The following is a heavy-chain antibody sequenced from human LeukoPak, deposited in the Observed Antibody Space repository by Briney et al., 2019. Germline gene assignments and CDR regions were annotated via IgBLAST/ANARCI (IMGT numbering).Heavy chain of an antibody. Sequence: GGSLRLSCAASGFTFSDYYMSWIRQAPGKGLEWVSYISSSGSTISYADSVKGRFTISGDNAKNSLYLQMNSLRADDTAVYYCASAYCSSTNCYSLKAAFDIWGQGTMVTVSS. CDR1: GFTFSDYY. V-gene: IGHV3-11*01. J-gene: IGHJ3*02. CDR3: ASAYCSSTNCYSLKAAFDI. D-gene: IGHD2-2*01. CDR2: ISSSGSTI.